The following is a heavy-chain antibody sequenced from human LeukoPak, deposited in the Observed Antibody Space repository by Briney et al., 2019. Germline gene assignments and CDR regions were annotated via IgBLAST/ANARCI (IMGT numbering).Heavy chain of an antibody. D-gene: IGHD2/OR15-2a*01. Sequence: ASVKVSCKVSGSTLSQISIDWVRQAPGKGLEWMGTFGHEDGETIYAQKFQGRFNMTVDTAADTAYMEVSSLMPEDTAIYYCATGAIVFDYWGKGTLVIVSS. CDR1: GSTLSQIS. V-gene: IGHV1-24*01. CDR2: FGHEDGET. CDR3: ATGAIVFDY. J-gene: IGHJ4*02.